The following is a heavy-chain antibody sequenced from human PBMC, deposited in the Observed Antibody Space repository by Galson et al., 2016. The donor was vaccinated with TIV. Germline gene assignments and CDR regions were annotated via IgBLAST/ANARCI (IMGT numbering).Heavy chain of an antibody. CDR1: GYTFTNFG. CDR3: ARSGYTYGLIGLPSSYLYLDL. J-gene: IGHJ2*01. V-gene: IGHV1-18*01. Sequence: SGAEVKKPGESLKISCKASGYTFTNFGVSWVRQAPGQGLEWMGWISVYNGEINYAQKFQGRVTLTTDTTTNTAYMELGSLGSDDTAVYYCARSGYTYGLIGLPSSYLYLDLWGRGTLVTVSS. D-gene: IGHD5-18*01. CDR2: ISVYNGEI.